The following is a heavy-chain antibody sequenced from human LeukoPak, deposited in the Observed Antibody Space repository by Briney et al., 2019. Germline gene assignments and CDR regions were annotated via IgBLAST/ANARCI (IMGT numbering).Heavy chain of an antibody. CDR2: IKSKTDGGTT. D-gene: IGHD3-16*01. Sequence: PGGSLRLSCAASGFTFSNAWMSWVRQAPGKGLEWVGRIKSKTDGGTTDYAAPVKGRFTISRDDSKNTLYLQMNSLKTEDTAVYYCTTVHPLWGNWFDPWGQGTLVTVSS. CDR3: TTVHPLWGNWFDP. V-gene: IGHV3-15*01. CDR1: GFTFSNAW. J-gene: IGHJ5*02.